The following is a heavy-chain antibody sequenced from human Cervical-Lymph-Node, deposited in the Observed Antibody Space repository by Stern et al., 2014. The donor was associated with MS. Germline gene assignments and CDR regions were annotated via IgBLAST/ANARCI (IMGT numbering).Heavy chain of an antibody. CDR2: VIPFVGPS. CDR3: ARGGGDNWFDP. Sequence: HEQLVQSGAEVKKPGSSVKVSCKASGGISWVRQAPGKGLEYMGGVIPFVGPSHSAQKFHGRVTIHAATSMKTAYLEFRTTKSDATAICFCARGGGDNWFDPWGQGTLVTVSS. D-gene: IGHD3-16*01. CDR1: GG. J-gene: IGHJ5*02. V-gene: IGHV1-69*06.